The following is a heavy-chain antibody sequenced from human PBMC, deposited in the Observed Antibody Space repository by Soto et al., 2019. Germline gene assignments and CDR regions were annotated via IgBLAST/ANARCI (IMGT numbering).Heavy chain of an antibody. CDR3: ARGSIAVAGLDY. J-gene: IGHJ4*02. V-gene: IGHV1-69*02. CDR2: IIPILGIA. D-gene: IGHD6-19*01. CDR1: GGTFSSYT. Sequence: GASVKVSCKASGGTFSSYTISWVRQAPGQGLEWMGRIIPILGIANYAQKFQGRVTITADKSTSTAYMELSSLRSEDTAVYYCARGSIAVAGLDYWGQGTLVTVSS.